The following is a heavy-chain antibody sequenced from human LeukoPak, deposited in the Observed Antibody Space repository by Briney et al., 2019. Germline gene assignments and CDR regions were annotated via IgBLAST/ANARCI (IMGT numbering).Heavy chain of an antibody. J-gene: IGHJ4*02. CDR2: IYYSGST. V-gene: IGHV4-39*01. Sequence: PSETLSLTCTVSGGSISSYYWGWIRQPPGKGLEWIGSIYYSGSTYYDPSLKSRVTISVDTSKNQFSLKLSSVTAADTAVYYCASSLHIAAAGYFDYWGQGTLVTVSS. CDR3: ASSLHIAAAGYFDY. D-gene: IGHD6-13*01. CDR1: GGSISSYY.